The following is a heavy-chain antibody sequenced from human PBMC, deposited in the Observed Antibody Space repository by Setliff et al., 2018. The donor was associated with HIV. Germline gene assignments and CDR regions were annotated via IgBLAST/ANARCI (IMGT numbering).Heavy chain of an antibody. Sequence: PSETLSLTCSVSGGSISSGSHYCTWLRQAAGKGLEWIGHFYTSGTTNYNPSLESRVTISVDTSKDQFSLKLSSVTAADAAVYYCGTAMYYYYGLDVWGQGIRVTVSS. CDR3: GTAMYYYYGLDV. D-gene: IGHD2-2*01. CDR1: GGSISSGSHY. CDR2: FYTSGTT. J-gene: IGHJ6*02. V-gene: IGHV4-61*09.